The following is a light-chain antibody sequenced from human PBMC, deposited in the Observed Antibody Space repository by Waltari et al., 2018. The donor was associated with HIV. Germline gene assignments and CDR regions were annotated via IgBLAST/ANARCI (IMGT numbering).Light chain of an antibody. CDR3: SSYAGNNSLV. CDR2: EVT. CDR1: SSDVGGYNY. J-gene: IGLJ2*01. Sequence: QSALTQPPSASGSPGQSVTLSCTGSSSDVGGYNYVSWYQQYPGQAPKSMISEVTKRPAGVPDRFAGSTSGNTASLTVSGLRAEDEAEYYCSSYAGNNSLVFGGGTKLTVL. V-gene: IGLV2-8*01.